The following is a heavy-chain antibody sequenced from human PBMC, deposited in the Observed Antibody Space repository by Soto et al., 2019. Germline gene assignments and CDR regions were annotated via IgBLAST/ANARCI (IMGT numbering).Heavy chain of an antibody. CDR3: AKDRVAAAAVPSDYYGMDG. Sequence: EVQLLESGGGLVQPGGSLRLSCAASGFTFSSYAMSWVRQAPGKGLEWVSAITGSGGSTYYADSVKGRFTISRDNSKYTLYLQMNSLRGEYTAVYYCAKDRVAAAAVPSDYYGMDGWGKGTTVTVSA. V-gene: IGHV3-23*01. J-gene: IGHJ6*04. D-gene: IGHD6-13*01. CDR1: GFTFSSYA. CDR2: ITGSGGST.